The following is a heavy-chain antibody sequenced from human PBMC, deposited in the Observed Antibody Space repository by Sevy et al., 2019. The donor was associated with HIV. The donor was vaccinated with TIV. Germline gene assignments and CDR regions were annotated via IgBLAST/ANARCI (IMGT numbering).Heavy chain of an antibody. J-gene: IGHJ4*02. V-gene: IGHV3-15*01. Sequence: GGSLRLSCAASGIAFSNGWMSWIGQAPGKGLEWVGRIKSKTYGGTADYAAPVKDRFTTSRDDSKNTLYLQMNSLKTEDTAVYFCSTRGGFWGQGTVVTVSS. CDR3: STRGGF. D-gene: IGHD1-26*01. CDR1: GIAFSNGW. CDR2: IKSKTYGGTA.